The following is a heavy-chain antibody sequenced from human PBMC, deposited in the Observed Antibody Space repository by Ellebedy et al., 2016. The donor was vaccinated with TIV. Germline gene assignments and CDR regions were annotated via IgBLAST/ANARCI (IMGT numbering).Heavy chain of an antibody. CDR2: IWYDGSNK. J-gene: IGHJ3*02. CDR3: ASHLRADAFDI. Sequence: GGSLRLSCAASGFTFSSYGMHWVRQAPGKGLEWVAVIWYDGSNKYYADSVKGRFTISRDNSKNPLYLQMNSLRAEDTAVYYCASHLRADAFDIWGQGTMVTVSS. CDR1: GFTFSSYG. V-gene: IGHV3-33*01.